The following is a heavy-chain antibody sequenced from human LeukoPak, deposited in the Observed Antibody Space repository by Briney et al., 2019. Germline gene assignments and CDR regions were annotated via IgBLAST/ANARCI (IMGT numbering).Heavy chain of an antibody. J-gene: IGHJ6*03. Sequence: ASVKVSCKASGYTFTGYYMHWVRQAPGQGLEWMGWINPNSGGTNYAQKLQGRVTMTTDTSTSTAYMELRSLRSDDTAVYYCARDGYYDSSGYYYYYYYMDVWGKGTTVTISS. CDR3: ARDGYYDSSGYYYYYYYMDV. CDR2: INPNSGGT. D-gene: IGHD3-22*01. V-gene: IGHV1-2*02. CDR1: GYTFTGYY.